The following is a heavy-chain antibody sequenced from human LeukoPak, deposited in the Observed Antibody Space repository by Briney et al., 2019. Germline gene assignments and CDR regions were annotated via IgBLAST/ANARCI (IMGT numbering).Heavy chain of an antibody. J-gene: IGHJ6*02. V-gene: IGHV1-69*01. Sequence: SVKVSCKASGGTFSSYAISWVRQAPGQGLEWMGGIIPIFGTANYAQKFQGRVTITADESKSTAYMELSSLRSEDTAVYYCARVVREYDFWSGNYYYYGMDVWGQGTTVTVSS. CDR1: GGTFSSYA. CDR3: ARVVREYDFWSGNYYYYGMDV. CDR2: IIPIFGTA. D-gene: IGHD3-3*01.